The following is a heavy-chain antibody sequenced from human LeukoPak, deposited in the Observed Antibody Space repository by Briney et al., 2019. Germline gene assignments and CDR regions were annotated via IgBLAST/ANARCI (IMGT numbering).Heavy chain of an antibody. Sequence: ASVKVSCKASGYSFTSYGISWVRQAPGQGLEWMGWISAYNGNTNYAQKLQGRVTMTTDTSTSTAYMELRSLRSDDTAVYYCARDRSIYDSSGYYFGYYFDYWGQGTLVTVSS. D-gene: IGHD3-22*01. CDR3: ARDRSIYDSSGYYFGYYFDY. J-gene: IGHJ4*02. V-gene: IGHV1-18*01. CDR2: ISAYNGNT. CDR1: GYSFTSYG.